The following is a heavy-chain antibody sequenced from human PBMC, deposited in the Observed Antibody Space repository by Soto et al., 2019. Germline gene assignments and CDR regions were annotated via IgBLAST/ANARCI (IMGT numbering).Heavy chain of an antibody. CDR1: GITFSAYS. CDR2: ITSRSDYI. CDR3: ARVDGYTYPNDY. Sequence: XGSLIISCAASGITFSAYSMSWVRQAPGKGLEWVSSITSRSDYIYYADSLKGRFTISRDNAKNSLYLQMHSLRAEDTAFYYCARVDGYTYPNDYWGQGTLVTVSS. V-gene: IGHV3-21*01. D-gene: IGHD5-12*01. J-gene: IGHJ4*02.